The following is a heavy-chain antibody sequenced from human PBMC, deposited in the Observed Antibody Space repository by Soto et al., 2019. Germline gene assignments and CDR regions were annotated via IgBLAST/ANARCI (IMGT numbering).Heavy chain of an antibody. V-gene: IGHV3-30-3*01. J-gene: IGHJ4*02. CDR2: ISYDGSNK. CDR3: ARDGYSSRWYVNY. CDR1: GFTFSSYA. D-gene: IGHD6-13*01. Sequence: QVQLVESGGGVVQPGRSLRLSCAASGFTFSSYAMHWVRQAPGKGLEWVAVISYDGSNKYYADSVKGRFTISRDNSKNTLYLKRNSLRVEDTAVYYCARDGYSSRWYVNYWGRGTLVTVSS.